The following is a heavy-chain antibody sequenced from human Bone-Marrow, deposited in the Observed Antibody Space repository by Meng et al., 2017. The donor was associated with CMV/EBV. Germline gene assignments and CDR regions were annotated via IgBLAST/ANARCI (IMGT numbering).Heavy chain of an antibody. J-gene: IGHJ6*02. D-gene: IGHD3-9*01. CDR3: ARDERLAIFPPEGMDV. CDR1: GYTFSGYY. Sequence: ASVKVSCKASGYTFSGYYIHWVRQAPGQGLEWMGWISAYNGNTNYAQKLQGRVTMTTDTSTSTAYMELRSLRSDDTAVYYCARDERLAIFPPEGMDVWGQGTTVTVSS. CDR2: ISAYNGNT. V-gene: IGHV1-18*04.